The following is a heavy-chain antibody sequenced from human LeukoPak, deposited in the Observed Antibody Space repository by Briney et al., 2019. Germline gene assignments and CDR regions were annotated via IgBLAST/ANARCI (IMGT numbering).Heavy chain of an antibody. D-gene: IGHD4-23*01. V-gene: IGHV4-59*01. J-gene: IGHJ5*02. CDR2: IYFGGTT. CDR3: ARHRSDTGGKKGVNWFDP. Sequence: SETLSLTCSVSGGSIKNYYWSWIRQPPGKGLEWLGNIYFGGTTDYNSSLKSRLTISVDTFKNQLSLNLQSVTAADTATYYCARHRSDTGGKKGVNWFDPWGQGALVTVSS. CDR1: GGSIKNYY.